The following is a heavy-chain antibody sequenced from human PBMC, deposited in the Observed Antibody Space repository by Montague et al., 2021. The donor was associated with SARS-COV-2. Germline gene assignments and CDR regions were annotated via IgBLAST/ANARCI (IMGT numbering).Heavy chain of an antibody. CDR1: GDSVARHGGT. CDR3: ARDIGSAGIYYYHGMDV. V-gene: IGHV6-1*01. D-gene: IGHD3-10*01. Sequence: CAISGDSVARHGGTWEGNTQAPSTGLEWVGRIYYRTKWFYDYAVXLKSRLTIKPDTSKNQFSLQLNSVTPEDEAVYYCARDIGSAGIYYYHGMDVWGQGNTVTVSS. CDR2: IYYRTKWFY. J-gene: IGHJ6*02.